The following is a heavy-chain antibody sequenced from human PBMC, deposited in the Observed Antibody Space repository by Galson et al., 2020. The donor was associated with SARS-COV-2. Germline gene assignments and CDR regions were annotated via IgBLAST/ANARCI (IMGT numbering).Heavy chain of an antibody. Sequence: SETLSLTCTVSGGSISSGGYYWSWIRQHPGKGLEWIGYIYYSGSTYYNPSLKSRVTISVDTSKNQFSLKLSSVTAADTAVYYCARGEYYDSSGYLRYWGQGTLVTVSS. CDR3: ARGEYYDSSGYLRY. CDR1: GGSISSGGYY. CDR2: IYYSGST. V-gene: IGHV4-31*03. D-gene: IGHD3-22*01. J-gene: IGHJ4*02.